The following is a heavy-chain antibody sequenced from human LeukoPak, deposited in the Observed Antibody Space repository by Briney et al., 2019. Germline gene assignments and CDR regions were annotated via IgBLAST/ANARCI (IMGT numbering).Heavy chain of an antibody. Sequence: PSQTLSRTCTGSGGSIRSDDYYWSWIRQPPGKGLEWIGYSYYSGGTYYNPSLKSRLTLSIDTSKNQFSLKLSSVTAADTAMYYCARARRLVIDYWGQGTLVTVSS. J-gene: IGHJ4*02. CDR3: ARARRLVIDY. V-gene: IGHV4-30-4*08. CDR1: GGSIRSDDYY. D-gene: IGHD1-26*01. CDR2: SYYSGGT.